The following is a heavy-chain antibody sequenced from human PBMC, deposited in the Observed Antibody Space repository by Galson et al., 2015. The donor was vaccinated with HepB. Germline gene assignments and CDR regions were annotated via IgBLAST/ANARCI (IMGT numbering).Heavy chain of an antibody. V-gene: IGHV1-18*04. CDR3: ARGHDITGYYYYSYGMDV. CDR2: IGTYNGDT. D-gene: IGHD3-22*01. Sequence: SVKVSCKASGYTLTSCGINWVRQAPGQGLEWMGWIGTYNGDTNYAQKLQGRVTMTTDTSTNTAYMELRSLGSDDTAVYYCARGHDITGYYYYSYGMDVWGQGTTVTVSS. J-gene: IGHJ6*02. CDR1: GYTLTSCG.